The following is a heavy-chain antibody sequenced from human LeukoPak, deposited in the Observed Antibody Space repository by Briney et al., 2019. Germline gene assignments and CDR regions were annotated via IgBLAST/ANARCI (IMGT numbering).Heavy chain of an antibody. Sequence: ASVKVSCKASGYTFTSYAMHWVRQAPGQRLEWMGWISAYNGNTNYAQKLQGRVTMPTDTSTSTAYMELRSLRSDDTAVYYCARWRHSSWYSDAFDIWGQGTMVTVSS. D-gene: IGHD6-13*01. CDR2: ISAYNGNT. V-gene: IGHV1-18*01. CDR3: ARWRHSSWYSDAFDI. CDR1: GYTFTSYA. J-gene: IGHJ3*02.